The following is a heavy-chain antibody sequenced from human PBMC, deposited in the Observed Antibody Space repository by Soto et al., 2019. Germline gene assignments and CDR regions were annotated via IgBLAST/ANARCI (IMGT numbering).Heavy chain of an antibody. D-gene: IGHD1-26*01. CDR3: ARGYTGSGSYYYGMDV. J-gene: IGHJ6*02. Sequence: ASVKVSCKSFGYTFTSYYMHWVRQAPGQGLEWMGIINPSGGGTMNAQKFQGRVTMTRDTSTSTVYMELSSLRSEDTAVYYCARGYTGSGSYYYGMDVWGQGTMVTDSS. CDR2: INPSGGGT. V-gene: IGHV1-46*01. CDR1: GYTFTSYY.